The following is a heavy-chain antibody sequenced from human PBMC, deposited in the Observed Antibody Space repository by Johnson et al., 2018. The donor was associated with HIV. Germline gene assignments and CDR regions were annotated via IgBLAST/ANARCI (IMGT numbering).Heavy chain of an antibody. CDR3: ARGMSSGPWAGGDAFDI. CDR1: GFIFSDYY. D-gene: IGHD3-22*01. CDR2: IWYDGSNK. Sequence: QVQLVESGGGLIQPGGSLRLSCVASGFIFSDYYMSWIRQAPGKWLEWVAVIWYDGSNKYYVDSVKGRFTISRDNAKNSLYLQMNSLSAEDTAVYYCARGMSSGPWAGGDAFDIWGQGTMVTVSS. J-gene: IGHJ3*02. V-gene: IGHV3-33*08.